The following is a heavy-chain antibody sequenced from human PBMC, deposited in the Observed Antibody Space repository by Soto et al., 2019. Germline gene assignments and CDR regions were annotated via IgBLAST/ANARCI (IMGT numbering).Heavy chain of an antibody. Sequence: PSETLSLTCTVSGGSISRSSYYWGWIRQPPGKGLEWIGSIYYSGSTYYNPSLKSRVTISVDTSKNQFSLKLSSVTAADTAVYYCARQRSGYSVRLGMDVWGQGTTVTVSS. CDR2: IYYSGST. CDR1: GGSISRSSYY. CDR3: ARQRSGYSVRLGMDV. V-gene: IGHV4-39*01. J-gene: IGHJ6*02. D-gene: IGHD5-18*01.